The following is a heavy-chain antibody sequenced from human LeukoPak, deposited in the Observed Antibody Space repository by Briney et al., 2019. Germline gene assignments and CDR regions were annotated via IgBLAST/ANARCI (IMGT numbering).Heavy chain of an antibody. D-gene: IGHD3-10*01. CDR3: ARVKWFGELWRGENWFDP. CDR2: INSDGSST. V-gene: IGHV3-74*01. Sequence: GGSLRLSCAASGFTFSSYWMHWVRHAPGKGLVWVSRINSDGSSTSYADSVKGRFTISRDNAKNTLYLQMNSLRAEDTAVYYCARVKWFGELWRGENWFDPWGQGTLVTVSS. CDR1: GFTFSSYW. J-gene: IGHJ5*02.